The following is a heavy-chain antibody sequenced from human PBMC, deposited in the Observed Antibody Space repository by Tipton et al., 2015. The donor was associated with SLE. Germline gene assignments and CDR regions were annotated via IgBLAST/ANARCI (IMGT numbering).Heavy chain of an antibody. V-gene: IGHV4-61*05. CDR3: AGMYGDARTNWFDL. CDR1: GGSITNSNYF. Sequence: TLSLTCSVSGGSITNSNYFWGWIRQPPGKGLEWIGYIYYTGKTNYNPSLKSRVTMSVDTSKSQFSLKLTFVTAADTAVYYCAGMYGDARTNWFDLWGQGTLVTFSS. J-gene: IGHJ5*02. D-gene: IGHD4-17*01. CDR2: IYYTGKT.